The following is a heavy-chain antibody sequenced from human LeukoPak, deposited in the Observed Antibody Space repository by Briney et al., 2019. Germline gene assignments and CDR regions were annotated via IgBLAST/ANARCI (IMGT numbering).Heavy chain of an antibody. D-gene: IGHD2-21*01. CDR3: ARSLWSEIN. CDR2: INPNSGGT. CDR1: GYTFTGYY. V-gene: IGHV1-2*02. J-gene: IGHJ4*02. Sequence: ASVKVSCXASGYTFTGYYMHWVRLAPGQGLEWMGWINPNSGGTNYAQKFQGRVTMTRDTSISTSYMELSSLRSDDTAVYYCARSLWSEINWGQGTLVTVSS.